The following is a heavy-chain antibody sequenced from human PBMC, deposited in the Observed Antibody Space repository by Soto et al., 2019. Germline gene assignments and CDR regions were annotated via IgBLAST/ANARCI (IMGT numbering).Heavy chain of an antibody. CDR3: AKPLDTPMGRLDLLD. CDR2: ISATGASP. Sequence: EVQLLESGGGLGQPGGSLRVSCAASGFAFNTYALSWVRQAPGKGLEWVSSISATGASPYYADSVRGRFTISRDNRKNTLYLQMTSLRADDTAIYYCAKPLDTPMGRLDLLDWGQGTLVTVSS. V-gene: IGHV3-23*01. J-gene: IGHJ4*02. D-gene: IGHD3-9*01. CDR1: GFAFNTYA.